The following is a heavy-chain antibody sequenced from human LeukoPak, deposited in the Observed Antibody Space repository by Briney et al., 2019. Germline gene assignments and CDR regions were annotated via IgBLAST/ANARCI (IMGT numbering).Heavy chain of an antibody. V-gene: IGHV1-69*04. CDR3: AKELRLRGWGNYYGMDV. CDR1: GGTFSSYA. D-gene: IGHD3-16*01. CDR2: IIPILGIA. J-gene: IGHJ6*02. Sequence: ASVKVSCKASGGTFSSYAISWVRQAPGQGLEWMGRIIPILGIANYAQKFQGRVTITADKSTSTAYMELSSLRSEDTAVYYCAKELRLRGWGNYYGMDVWGQGTTVTVSS.